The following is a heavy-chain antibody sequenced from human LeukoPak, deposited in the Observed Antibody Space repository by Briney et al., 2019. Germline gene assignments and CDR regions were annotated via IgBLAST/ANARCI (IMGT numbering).Heavy chain of an antibody. Sequence: PGGSLRLSCAASGFTFSSYAIHWVSQDPGKGLEWLGIISYDGSNQDYADSVKGRFTISRDNSKNTLYLQMNSLRGEDTAVYYCARDYGSRLTKGYYLDYWGQGTLVTVSS. D-gene: IGHD3-10*01. CDR1: GFTFSSYA. V-gene: IGHV3-30*04. J-gene: IGHJ4*02. CDR2: ISYDGSNQ. CDR3: ARDYGSRLTKGYYLDY.